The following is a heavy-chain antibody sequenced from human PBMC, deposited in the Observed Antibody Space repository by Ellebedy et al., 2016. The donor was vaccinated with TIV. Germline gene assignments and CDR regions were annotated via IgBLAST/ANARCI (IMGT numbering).Heavy chain of an antibody. CDR1: GFTFSSYS. D-gene: IGHD5-18*01. J-gene: IGHJ5*02. V-gene: IGHV3-21*01. CDR3: ARALGDTTMVDTNWFDP. CDR2: ISSSSSYI. Sequence: GESLKISCAAFGFTFSSYSMNWVRQAPGQGLEWVSSISSSSSYIYYTVSVKGRFTISRDNAKNSLYLQMNSLRAEDTAVYYCARALGDTTMVDTNWFDPWGQGTLVTVSS.